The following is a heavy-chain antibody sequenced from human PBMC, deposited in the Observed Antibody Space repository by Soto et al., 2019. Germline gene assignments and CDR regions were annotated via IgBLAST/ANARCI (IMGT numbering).Heavy chain of an antibody. D-gene: IGHD3-10*01. CDR2: ISSSSSTI. J-gene: IGHJ4*02. CDR1: GFTFSSYS. V-gene: IGHV3-48*01. CDR3: ARANYYGSPGDFDY. Sequence: EVQLVESGGVLEQPGGSQRLSCAASGFTFSSYSMNWVRQAPGKGLEWVSYISSSSSTIYYADSVKGRFTISRDNAKNSLYLQMNSLRAEDTAVYYCARANYYGSPGDFDYWGQGTLVTVSS.